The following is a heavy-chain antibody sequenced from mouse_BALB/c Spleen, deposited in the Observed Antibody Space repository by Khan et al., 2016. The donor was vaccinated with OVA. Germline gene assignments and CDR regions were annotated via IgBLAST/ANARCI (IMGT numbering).Heavy chain of an antibody. Sequence: QIQLVQSGPELKKPGETVRIFCKASGYTFTTAGIQWVQKMPGKGLKWIGWINTHSGVPKYAEDFKGRFAFSLEISVNTAYLQITNLNNEDTATYFCARGWAAYYRNDGGAMEYWGQGTSVTVSS. V-gene: IGHV9-4*02. CDR2: INTHSGVP. J-gene: IGHJ4*01. CDR1: GYTFTTAG. CDR3: ARGWAAYYRNDGGAMEY. D-gene: IGHD2-14*01.